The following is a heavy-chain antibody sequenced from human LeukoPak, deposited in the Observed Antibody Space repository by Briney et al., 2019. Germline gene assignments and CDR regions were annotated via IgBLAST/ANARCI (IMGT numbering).Heavy chain of an antibody. CDR1: GFTFSSYA. Sequence: GGSLRLSCAASGFTFSSYAMHWVRQAPGKGLEWVAVISYDGSNKYYADSVKGRFTISRDNSKNTLYLQMNSLRAEDTAVYYCAKGRDKYSSSWYYFDYWGQGTLVTVSS. D-gene: IGHD6-13*01. J-gene: IGHJ4*02. CDR2: ISYDGSNK. V-gene: IGHV3-30*04. CDR3: AKGRDKYSSSWYYFDY.